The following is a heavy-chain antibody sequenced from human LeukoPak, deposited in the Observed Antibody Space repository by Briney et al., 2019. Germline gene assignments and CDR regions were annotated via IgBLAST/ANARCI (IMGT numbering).Heavy chain of an antibody. Sequence: KPSETLSLTCTVSGGSISSHYWSWIRQPAGKGLEWIGRIYTSGSTNYNPSLKSRVTIAVDTSKNQFSLKLSSVTAADTAVYYCARVSYNGFDPWGQGTLVTVSS. CDR1: GGSISSHY. J-gene: IGHJ5*02. CDR2: IYTSGST. D-gene: IGHD5-18*01. V-gene: IGHV4-4*07. CDR3: ARVSYNGFDP.